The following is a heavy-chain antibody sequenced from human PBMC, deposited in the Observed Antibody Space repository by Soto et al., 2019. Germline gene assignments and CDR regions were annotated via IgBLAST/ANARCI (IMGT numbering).Heavy chain of an antibody. J-gene: IGHJ4*02. CDR2: IFYTGST. D-gene: IGHD6-19*01. CDR3: ARVGSSGWSPDY. Sequence: PSETLSLTCTVSGGSISGHYWIWIRQSPGKGLEWIGYIFYTGSTNYNPSLKSRVTVSADTSKNQFSLRLSSVTAADTAVYYCARVGSSGWSPDYWGQGTLVTVSS. V-gene: IGHV4-59*11. CDR1: GGSISGHY.